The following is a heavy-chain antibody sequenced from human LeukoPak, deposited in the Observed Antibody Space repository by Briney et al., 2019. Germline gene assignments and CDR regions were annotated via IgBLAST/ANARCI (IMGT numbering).Heavy chain of an antibody. V-gene: IGHV5-51*01. CDR1: GYNFNNHW. CDR2: IYPGDSDT. CDR3: ARGSGSSSWLDP. Sequence: GESLKISCRGSGYNFNNHWIGWVRQIPGKGLEWMGLIYPGDSDTKYSPSFEGQVTMSVDKSISAAFLQWSSLKASDTAIYYCARGSGSSSWLDPWGQGTLVTVSS. D-gene: IGHD3-10*01. J-gene: IGHJ5*02.